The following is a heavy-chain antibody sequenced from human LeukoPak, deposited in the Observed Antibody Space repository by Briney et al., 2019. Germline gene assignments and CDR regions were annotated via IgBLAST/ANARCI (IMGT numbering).Heavy chain of an antibody. Sequence: ASVKVSCKASGYTFTSYDINWVRQATGQGLEWMGWMNPNSGNTGYAQKFQGRVTMTRNTSISTAYMELSSLRSEDTAVYYCARGYDYLYAEYFQHWGQSTLVTVSS. CDR1: GYTFTSYD. J-gene: IGHJ1*01. V-gene: IGHV1-8*01. D-gene: IGHD4-11*01. CDR3: ARGYDYLYAEYFQH. CDR2: MNPNSGNT.